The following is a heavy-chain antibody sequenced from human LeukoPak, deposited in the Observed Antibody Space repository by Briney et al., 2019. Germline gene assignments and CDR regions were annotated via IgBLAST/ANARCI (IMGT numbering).Heavy chain of an antibody. Sequence: SETLSLTCAVYGGSFSGYYWSWIRQPPGKGLEWIGEINHSGSTNYNPSLKSRVTISVDTSKNQFSLKLSSVTAADTAVYYCAIYSSWGGDYWGQGTLVTVSS. CDR1: GGSFSGYY. CDR3: AIYSSWGGDY. CDR2: INHSGST. J-gene: IGHJ4*02. D-gene: IGHD6-6*01. V-gene: IGHV4-34*01.